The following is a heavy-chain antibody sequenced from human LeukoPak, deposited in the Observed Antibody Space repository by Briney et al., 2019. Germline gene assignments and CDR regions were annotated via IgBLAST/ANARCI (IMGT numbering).Heavy chain of an antibody. V-gene: IGHV3-53*01. CDR3: GGGSGSYYQEAFDI. CDR2: IYSGGST. CDR1: GFTVSSNY. J-gene: IGHJ3*02. Sequence: GGSLRLSCAASGFTVSSNYMSWVRQAPGKGLEWVSVIYSGGSTYYADSVKGRFTISRDNSKNTLYLQMNSLRAEDTAVYYCGGGSGSYYQEAFDIWGQGTMVTVSS. D-gene: IGHD3-10*01.